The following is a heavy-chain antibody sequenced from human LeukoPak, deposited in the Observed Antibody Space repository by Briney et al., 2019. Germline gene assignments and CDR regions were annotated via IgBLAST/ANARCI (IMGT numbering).Heavy chain of an antibody. CDR1: GFTVSSNY. J-gene: IGHJ4*02. V-gene: IGHV3-23*01. D-gene: IGHD1-26*01. CDR2: ISGSGGST. Sequence: GGSLRLSCAASGFTVSSNYMSWVRQAPGKGLEWVSVISGSGGSTYYADSVKGRFTISRDNSKNTLYLQMNSLRAEDTAVYYCAKARLVGAPRGFDYWGQGTLVTVSS. CDR3: AKARLVGAPRGFDY.